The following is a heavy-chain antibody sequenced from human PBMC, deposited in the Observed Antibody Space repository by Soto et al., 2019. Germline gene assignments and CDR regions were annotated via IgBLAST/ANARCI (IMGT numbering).Heavy chain of an antibody. CDR2: ISAYNGNT. V-gene: IGHV1-18*01. J-gene: IGHJ4*02. CDR1: GYTFTSYG. Sequence: QVQLVQSGAEVKKPGASVKVSCKASGYTFTSYGISWVRQAPGQGLEWMGWISAYNGNTNYAQKLQGRVTMTTDTSTSTAYMELRSLISDDTAVYYCAREVALFIAAAGPQGDYWGQGTLVTVSS. CDR3: AREVALFIAAAGPQGDY. D-gene: IGHD6-13*01.